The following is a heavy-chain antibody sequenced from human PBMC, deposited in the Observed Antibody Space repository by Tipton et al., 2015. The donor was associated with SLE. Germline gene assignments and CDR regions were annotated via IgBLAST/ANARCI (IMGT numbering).Heavy chain of an antibody. D-gene: IGHD6-13*01. V-gene: IGHV4-34*01. CDR3: SYSSSWYSYYYYYGMDV. Sequence: PSLKSRVTISEDTSKNQFSLKLSSVTAADTAVYYCSYSSSWYSYYYYYGMDVWGQGTTVTVSS. J-gene: IGHJ6*02.